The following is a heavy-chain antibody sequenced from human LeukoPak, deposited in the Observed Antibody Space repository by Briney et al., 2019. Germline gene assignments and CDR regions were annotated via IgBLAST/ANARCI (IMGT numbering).Heavy chain of an antibody. CDR3: ARVGATKGYYYGMDV. CDR2: IYYSGST. J-gene: IGHJ6*02. CDR1: GGSISSSSYY. D-gene: IGHD1-26*01. Sequence: SETLSLTCTVSGGSISSSSYYWGWIRQPPGKGLEWIGYIYYSGSTNYNPSLKSRVTISVDTSKNQFSLKLSSVTAADTAVYYCARVGATKGYYYGMDVWGQGTTVAVSS. V-gene: IGHV4-61*05.